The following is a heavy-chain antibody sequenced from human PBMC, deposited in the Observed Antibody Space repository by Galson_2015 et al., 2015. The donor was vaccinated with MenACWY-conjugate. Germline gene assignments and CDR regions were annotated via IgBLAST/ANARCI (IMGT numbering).Heavy chain of an antibody. CDR3: ARHPQQFHYCSGGNCYYHYYMDV. CDR2: IYYTGST. D-gene: IGHD2-15*01. CDR1: GGSISSTKYH. J-gene: IGHJ6*03. Sequence: ATLSLPCAVSGGSISSTKYHWGWIRQPPGKGLEWIASIYYTGSTYYSPSLKSRLTISVDTSKNQFTLRLSSVTAADTAVYFCARHPQQFHYCSGGNCYYHYYMDVWGRGTTVTVSS. V-gene: IGHV4-39*01.